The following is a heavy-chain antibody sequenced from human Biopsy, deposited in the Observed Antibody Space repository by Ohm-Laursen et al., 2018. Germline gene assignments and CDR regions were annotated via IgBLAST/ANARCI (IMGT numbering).Heavy chain of an antibody. CDR1: GFTFSSYS. CDR2: IHGDFGI. D-gene: IGHD3-16*01. Sequence: SLRLSCAASGFTFSSYSMNWVRQAPGKGLEWVSIIHGDFGIYYADSVKGRFTISSDTSKNTLYLQMNSLRAEDTAVYYCARDLGNLRGVMFYLDSWGQGTLVSVSS. J-gene: IGHJ4*02. V-gene: IGHV3-66*01. CDR3: ARDLGNLRGVMFYLDS.